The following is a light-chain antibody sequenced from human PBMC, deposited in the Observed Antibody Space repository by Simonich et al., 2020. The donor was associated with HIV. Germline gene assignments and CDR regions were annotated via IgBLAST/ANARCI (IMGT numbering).Light chain of an antibody. CDR2: GAS. CDR3: QQYNNWLPIT. J-gene: IGKJ5*01. Sequence: EIVLTQSPATLSLSPGERATLSCRASQRVSSSYLAWYQQKPGQAPRLLIYGASSRATGIPDRFSGSGSGTDFTLTISSLQSEDFAVYYCQQYNNWLPITFGQGTRLEIK. CDR1: QRVSSSY. V-gene: IGKV3D-20*02.